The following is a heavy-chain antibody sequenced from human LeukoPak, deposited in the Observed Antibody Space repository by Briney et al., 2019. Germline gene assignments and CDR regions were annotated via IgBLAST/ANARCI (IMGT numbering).Heavy chain of an antibody. J-gene: IGHJ3*02. V-gene: IGHV4-59*10. CDR3: ASDNYDPGAFAI. CDR1: GGSISSYY. CDR2: IYTSGST. D-gene: IGHD3-22*01. Sequence: SETLSLTCAVSGGSISSYYLSWIRQPAGKGLEWIGRIYTSGSTNYNPSLKSRVTMSVDTSKNQFSLKLSSVTAADTAVYYCASDNYDPGAFAIGGQGTMVTVSS.